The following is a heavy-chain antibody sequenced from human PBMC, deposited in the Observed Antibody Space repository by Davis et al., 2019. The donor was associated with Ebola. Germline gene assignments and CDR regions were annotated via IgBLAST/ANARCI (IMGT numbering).Heavy chain of an antibody. Sequence: MPGGSLRLSCTVSGGSISSFYWSWIRQTPGKGLEWIGSIYYSGSTNYNPSLKSRVTISLDTSTNQFSLKLTSVTAADTAVYYCARDRRDGYNYHFDYWGQGTLVTVSS. CDR2: IYYSGST. J-gene: IGHJ4*02. CDR3: ARDRRDGYNYHFDY. D-gene: IGHD5-24*01. V-gene: IGHV4-59*01. CDR1: GGSISSFY.